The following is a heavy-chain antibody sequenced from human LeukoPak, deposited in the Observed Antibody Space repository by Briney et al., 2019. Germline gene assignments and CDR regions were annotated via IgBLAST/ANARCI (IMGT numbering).Heavy chain of an antibody. J-gene: IGHJ4*02. D-gene: IGHD3-22*01. CDR2: IYRGGGT. CDR1: GVSVSDNY. V-gene: IGHV3-53*01. Sequence: SGGALRLSCAASGVSVSDNYISWVRQAPGKGLEWVSVIYRGGGTHYADSVKGRFTISRDNSKNTMYLQMDNLRAEETAVYYCAWPSSSSGYSFEYWGQGILVTVSS. CDR3: AWPSSSSGYSFEY.